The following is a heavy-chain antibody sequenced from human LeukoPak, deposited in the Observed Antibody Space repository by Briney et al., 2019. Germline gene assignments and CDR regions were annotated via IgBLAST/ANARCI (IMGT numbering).Heavy chain of an antibody. D-gene: IGHD4-23*01. Sequence: PSETLSLTCTVSGGSISSGDYYWSWIRQHPGKGLEWIGYIYYSGSTYYNPSLKSRVTISVDTSKNQFSLKLSSVTAADTAVYYCARSHDYGGLSFDYWGQGTLVTVSS. CDR1: GGSISSGDYY. J-gene: IGHJ4*02. V-gene: IGHV4-31*03. CDR3: ARSHDYGGLSFDY. CDR2: IYYSGST.